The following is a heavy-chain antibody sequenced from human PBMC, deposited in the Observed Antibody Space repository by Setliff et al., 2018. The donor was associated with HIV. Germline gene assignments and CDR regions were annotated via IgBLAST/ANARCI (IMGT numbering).Heavy chain of an antibody. CDR1: GGSFSDTA. CDR3: ARGAYRRRDGGGWLRPMPDY. Sequence: SVKVSCKASGGSFSDTAITWVRQAPGQGLEWMGTIIPISGTSNYAQRLQARVTITADESTSTAFMELSSLRSEDTAVYYCARGAYRRRDGGGWLRPMPDYWGPGTLVTVPQ. J-gene: IGHJ4*02. D-gene: IGHD5-12*01. V-gene: IGHV1-69*13. CDR2: IIPISGTS.